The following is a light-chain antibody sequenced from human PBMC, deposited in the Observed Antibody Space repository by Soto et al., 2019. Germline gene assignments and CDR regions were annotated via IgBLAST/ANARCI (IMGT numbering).Light chain of an antibody. Sequence: DIQLTQSPSFLSASVGDRVTISCRASQAMNTYIAWYQQRPGAAPKLLVYGASTLYTGVPSRFSGSESGAVFTLTISSLQPEDFAAYRCQQLHSYPITFGQSTRLENK. J-gene: IGKJ5*01. CDR3: QQLHSYPIT. CDR1: QAMNTY. V-gene: IGKV1-9*01. CDR2: GAS.